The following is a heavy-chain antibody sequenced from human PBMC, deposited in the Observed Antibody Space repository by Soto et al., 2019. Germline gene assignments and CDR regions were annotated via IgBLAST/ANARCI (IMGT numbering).Heavy chain of an antibody. D-gene: IGHD6-19*01. CDR3: ARGALQWPDS. V-gene: IGHV4-34*01. J-gene: IGHJ4*02. CDR2: INHSGST. Sequence: QVQLQQWGAGLLKPSETLSLTCAVYGGSFSGYYWSWIRQPPGKGLEWIGEINHSGSTNYNPSLKRRVTISVDTSKNQFSLKLSSVTAADTAVYYCARGALQWPDSWGQGTLVTVSS. CDR1: GGSFSGYY.